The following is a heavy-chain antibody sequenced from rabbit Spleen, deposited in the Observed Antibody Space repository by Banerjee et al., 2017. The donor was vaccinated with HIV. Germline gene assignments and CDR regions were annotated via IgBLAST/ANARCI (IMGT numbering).Heavy chain of an antibody. CDR2: IYTGSGGT. Sequence: QSLEESGGDLVKPGASLTLTCTASGFSFSSSDYMCWVRQAPGKGLELIACIYTGSGGTWYANWAKGRFTISRSTRLNTVDLKMTSLTAADTATYFCARDLDGVIGWNFGWWGQGTLVTVS. CDR1: GFSFSSSDY. CDR3: ARDLDGVIGWNFGW. V-gene: IGHV1S43*01. J-gene: IGHJ4*01. D-gene: IGHD1-1*01.